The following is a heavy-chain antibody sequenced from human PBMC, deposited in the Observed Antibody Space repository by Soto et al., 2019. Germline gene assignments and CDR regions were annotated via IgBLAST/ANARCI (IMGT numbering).Heavy chain of an antibody. V-gene: IGHV3-23*01. CDR1: GFTFSSYA. J-gene: IGHJ4*02. CDR2: ISGSGGST. CDR3: AKFPIRYFDRFGLDY. D-gene: IGHD3-9*01. Sequence: PGGSLRLSCAASGFTFSSYAMSWVRQAPGKGLEWVSAISGSGGSTYYADSVKGRFTISRDNSKNTLYLQMNSLRAEDTAVYYCAKFPIRYFDRFGLDYWGQGTLVTVSS.